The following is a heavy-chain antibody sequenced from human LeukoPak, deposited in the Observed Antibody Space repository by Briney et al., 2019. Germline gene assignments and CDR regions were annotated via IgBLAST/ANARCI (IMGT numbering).Heavy chain of an antibody. V-gene: IGHV4-59*08. CDR1: GGSISSYY. Sequence: PSETLSLTCTVSGGSISSYYWSWIRQAPGKGLEWIGYIYFSGSTYYNPSLKSRVIISVDTSKNQFSLKLSSVTAADTAVYYCARVEDDYGMDVWGQGTTVTVSS. J-gene: IGHJ6*02. CDR3: ARVEDDYGMDV. CDR2: IYFSGST. D-gene: IGHD1-1*01.